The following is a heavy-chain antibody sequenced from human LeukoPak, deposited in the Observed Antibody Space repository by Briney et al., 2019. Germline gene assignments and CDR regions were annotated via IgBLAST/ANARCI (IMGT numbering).Heavy chain of an antibody. CDR1: GGTFSSYA. CDR2: IIPILGIA. J-gene: IGHJ4*02. Sequence: SVKVSCKASGGTFSSYAISWVRQAPGQGLEWMGRIIPILGIANYAQKFQGRVTITADKSTSTAYMELSSLRSEDTAVYYCAILLAAAGTGSFDYWGQGTLVTVSS. V-gene: IGHV1-69*04. D-gene: IGHD6-13*01. CDR3: AILLAAAGTGSFDY.